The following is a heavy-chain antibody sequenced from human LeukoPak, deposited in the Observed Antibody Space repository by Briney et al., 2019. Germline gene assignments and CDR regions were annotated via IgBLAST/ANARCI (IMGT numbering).Heavy chain of an antibody. J-gene: IGHJ4*02. CDR1: GFTFSSYA. D-gene: IGHD6-19*01. CDR3: AKDQVGQWLVLEGFDY. V-gene: IGHV3-23*01. Sequence: GGSLRLSCAASGFTFSSYAMSWVRQAPGKGLEWVSPFSGSGGNTYYADSVKGRFTISRDNAKNSLYLQMNSLRAEDTAVYYCAKDQVGQWLVLEGFDYWGQGTLVTVSS. CDR2: FSGSGGNT.